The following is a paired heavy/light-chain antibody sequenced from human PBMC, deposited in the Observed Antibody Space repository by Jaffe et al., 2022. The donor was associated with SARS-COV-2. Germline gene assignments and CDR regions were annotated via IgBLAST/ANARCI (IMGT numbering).Heavy chain of an antibody. V-gene: IGHV4-39*01. CDR3: ARQDYTYYDYWSGRYLGFKIGPTFDF. CDR2: VYLDGTT. J-gene: IGHJ4*02. CDR1: GASITTSTNYH. D-gene: IGHD3-3*01. Sequence: QVQLQESGPGLVQPSETLSLTCSVSGASITTSTNYHWAWLRQSPGKGLEWVGCVYLDGTTHYNPSLKSRVTISVDTSKNQFSVQLNSVTAADTAVYYCARQDYTYYDYWSGRYLGFKIGPTFDFWGRGTLVAVSS.
Light chain of an antibody. V-gene: IGLV2-8*01. Sequence: QSALTQPPSASGSPGQSVTISCTGTTSDVGGYKYVSWYQQHPGKAPKLVIYEVTKRPSGVPDRFVGSKSGNTASLTVSGLQAEDEAEYYCSSYAGSHDSVIFGGGTKLTVL. CDR3: SSYAGSHDSVI. CDR1: TSDVGGYKY. CDR2: EVT. J-gene: IGLJ2*01.